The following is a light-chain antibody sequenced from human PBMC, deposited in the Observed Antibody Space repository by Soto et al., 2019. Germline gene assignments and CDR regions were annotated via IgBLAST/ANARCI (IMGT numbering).Light chain of an antibody. CDR2: EAS. Sequence: DIEMTQSPSSVSASVGDRVTITCRASQSISSWLAWYQQKPGTVPKLLIYEASSLQSGVPSRFSGSGAGTEFTLTITCLQTEDLGTYYCQQGDSFPITFGQGTRLEIK. CDR3: QQGDSFPIT. J-gene: IGKJ5*01. V-gene: IGKV1-12*01. CDR1: QSISSW.